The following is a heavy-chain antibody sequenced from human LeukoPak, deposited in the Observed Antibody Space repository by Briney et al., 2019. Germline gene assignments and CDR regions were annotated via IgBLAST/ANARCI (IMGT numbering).Heavy chain of an antibody. CDR3: ARFVRRRYYYYGMDV. D-gene: IGHD3-10*01. V-gene: IGHV1-8*02. J-gene: IGHJ6*02. CDR1: GGTFSSYA. Sequence: ASVKVSCKASGGTFSSYAISWVRQATGQGLEWMGWMNPNSGNTGYAQKFQGRVTMTRNTSISTAYMELSSLRSEDTAVYYCARFVRRRYYYYGMDVWGQGTTVTVSS. CDR2: MNPNSGNT.